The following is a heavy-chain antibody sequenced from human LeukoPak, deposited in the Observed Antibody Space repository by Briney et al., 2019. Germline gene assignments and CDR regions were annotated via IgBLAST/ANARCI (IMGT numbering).Heavy chain of an antibody. CDR1: GGSFSGYY. V-gene: IGHV4-34*01. J-gene: IGHJ4*02. Sequence: SETLSLTCAVYGGSFSGYYWSWIRQPPGKGLEWIGEINRSGSTNYNPSLKSRVTISVDTSKNHFSLKLSSVTAADTAVYYCARAKGSGSYRTTRAYYFDYWGQGTLVTVSS. CDR2: INRSGST. D-gene: IGHD1-26*01. CDR3: ARAKGSGSYRTTRAYYFDY.